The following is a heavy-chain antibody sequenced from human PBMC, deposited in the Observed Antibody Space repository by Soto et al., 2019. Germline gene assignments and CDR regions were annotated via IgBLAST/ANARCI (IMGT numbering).Heavy chain of an antibody. CDR3: ARSIVPAATDFDY. J-gene: IGHJ4*02. D-gene: IGHD2-2*01. CDR2: IYPSDSDT. CDR1: GYNFASHW. V-gene: IGHV5-51*01. Sequence: PGESLKISCKGSGYNFASHWIGWVRQMPGKGLEWMGIIYPSDSDTRYSPSFQGQVTISADRSISTAYLQWTSLKASDTAIYYCARSIVPAATDFDYWGQGTPVTVSS.